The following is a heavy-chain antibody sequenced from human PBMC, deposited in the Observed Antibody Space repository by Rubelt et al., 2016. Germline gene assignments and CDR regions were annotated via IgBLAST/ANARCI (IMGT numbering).Heavy chain of an antibody. Sequence: QVQLQESGPGLVKPSQTLSLTCTVSGGSISSGGYYWSWIRQPPGKGLEWIGEINHSGSTNYNPSLKGGVTISVDTSKNQFSLKLSSVTAADTAGYYCARGYYSNYWAVGYYFDYWGQGTLVTVSS. V-gene: IGHV4-31*03. CDR3: ARGYYSNYWAVGYYFDY. D-gene: IGHD4-11*01. CDR1: GGSISSGGYY. J-gene: IGHJ4*02. CDR2: INHSGST.